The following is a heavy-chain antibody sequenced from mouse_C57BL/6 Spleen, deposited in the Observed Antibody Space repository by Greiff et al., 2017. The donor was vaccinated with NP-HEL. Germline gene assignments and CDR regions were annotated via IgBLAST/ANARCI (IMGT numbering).Heavy chain of an antibody. CDR2: IDPNSGGT. CDR3: ASQIYYDYDVLYFDY. D-gene: IGHD2-4*01. J-gene: IGHJ2*01. V-gene: IGHV1-72*01. Sequence: QVQLQQPGAELVKPGASVKLSCKASGYTFTSYWMHWVKQRPGRGLEWIGRIDPNSGGTKYNEKFKGKATLTVDKPSSTAYMQLSSLTSEDSAVYYCASQIYYDYDVLYFDYWGQGTTLTVSS. CDR1: GYTFTSYW.